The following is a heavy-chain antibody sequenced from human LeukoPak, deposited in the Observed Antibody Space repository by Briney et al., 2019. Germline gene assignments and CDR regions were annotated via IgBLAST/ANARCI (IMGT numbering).Heavy chain of an antibody. D-gene: IGHD3-10*01. CDR2: ISGSGGST. CDR1: GFTFSTYA. Sequence: GGSLRLSCAASGFTFSTYAMSWVRQAPGKGLEWVSAISGSGGSTYYADSVKGRFTISRDNSKNTLYLQMNSLRAEDTAVYYCAKDALGFGEFLNWFDPWGQGTLVTVSS. V-gene: IGHV3-23*01. CDR3: AKDALGFGEFLNWFDP. J-gene: IGHJ5*02.